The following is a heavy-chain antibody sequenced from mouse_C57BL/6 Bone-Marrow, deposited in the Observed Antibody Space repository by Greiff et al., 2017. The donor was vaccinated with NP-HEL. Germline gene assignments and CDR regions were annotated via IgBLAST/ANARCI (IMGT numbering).Heavy chain of an antibody. J-gene: IGHJ3*01. V-gene: IGHV1-69*01. Sequence: VQLQQPGAELVIPGASVKLSCKASGYTFTSSWMHWVKQRPGQGLAWIGEIDPSDSYTNYNQKFKGKSTLTVDKSSSTAYMQLSSLTSEDSAVYYCAREGAFYYGSAGFAYWGQGTRVTVSA. CDR2: IDPSDSYT. D-gene: IGHD1-1*01. CDR3: AREGAFYYGSAGFAY. CDR1: GYTFTSSW.